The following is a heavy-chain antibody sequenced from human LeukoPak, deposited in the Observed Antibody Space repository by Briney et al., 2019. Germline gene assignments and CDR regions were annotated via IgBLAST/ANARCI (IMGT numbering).Heavy chain of an antibody. CDR2: ISSSSSYI. CDR1: GFTFSSYA. CDR3: ARETGYGDAFDI. J-gene: IGHJ3*02. V-gene: IGHV3-21*01. Sequence: PGGSLRLSCAASGFTFSSYAMSWVRQAPGKGLEWVSSISSSSSYIYYADSVKGRFTISRDNSKNTLYLQMNSLRAEDTAVYYCARETGYGDAFDIWGQGTMVTVSS. D-gene: IGHD3-9*01.